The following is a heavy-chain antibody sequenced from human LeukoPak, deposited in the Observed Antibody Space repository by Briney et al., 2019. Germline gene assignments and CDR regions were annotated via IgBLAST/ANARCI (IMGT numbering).Heavy chain of an antibody. CDR3: ARERKWDYYDSSGYYRGVYFDY. CDR2: ISAYNGNT. CDR1: GYTFTSYG. V-gene: IGHV1-18*04. Sequence: ASVKVSCKASGYTFTSYGISWVRQAPGQGLEWMGWISAYNGNTNYAQKLQGRVTMTTDTSTSTAYMELRSLRSDDTAVYYCARERKWDYYDSSGYYRGVYFDYWGQGTLVTVSS. J-gene: IGHJ4*02. D-gene: IGHD3-22*01.